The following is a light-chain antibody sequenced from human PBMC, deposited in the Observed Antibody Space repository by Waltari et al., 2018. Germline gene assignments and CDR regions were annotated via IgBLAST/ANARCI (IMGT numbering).Light chain of an antibody. CDR2: YDS. CDR1: TIGTHS. J-gene: IGLJ6*01. Sequence: SYELTQQPSVSVAPGKTARITCGGKTIGTHSVHWYQQKPGQAPVLIIRYDSDRPSGIPERFSGSNSENTATLTVSRVEAGDEADYYCQVWDSSSDHLNVFGSGTRLTVL. CDR3: QVWDSSSDHLNV. V-gene: IGLV3-21*04.